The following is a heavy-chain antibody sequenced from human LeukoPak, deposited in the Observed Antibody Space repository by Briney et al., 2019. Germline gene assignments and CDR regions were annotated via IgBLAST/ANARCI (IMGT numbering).Heavy chain of an antibody. V-gene: IGHV3-23*01. Sequence: GGSLRLSCAASGFTFSNYALSWVRQAPGKGLEGVSIVSGSGSFTYYADSVKGRFTISRDNSKNTLFLQMNSLRSEDTAVYHCAKGVDSSGGSFDYWGQGTLVTVSS. CDR2: VSGSGSFT. J-gene: IGHJ4*02. CDR3: AKGVDSSGGSFDY. CDR1: GFTFSNYA. D-gene: IGHD6-25*01.